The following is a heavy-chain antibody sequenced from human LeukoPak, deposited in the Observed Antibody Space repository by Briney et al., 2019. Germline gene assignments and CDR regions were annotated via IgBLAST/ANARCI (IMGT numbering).Heavy chain of an antibody. CDR3: ARARKQQPLDY. Sequence: ASVKVSCKASGYTFTSYAMHWVRQAPGQRLEWMGWINPNSGGTNYAQKFQGWVTMTRDTSISTAYMELSRLRSDDTAVYYCARARKQQPLDYWGQGTLVTVSS. CDR1: GYTFTSYA. CDR2: INPNSGGT. J-gene: IGHJ4*02. V-gene: IGHV1-2*04. D-gene: IGHD6-13*01.